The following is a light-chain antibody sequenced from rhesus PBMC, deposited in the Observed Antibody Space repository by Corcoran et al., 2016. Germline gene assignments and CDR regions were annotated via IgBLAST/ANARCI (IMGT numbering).Light chain of an antibody. CDR3: QHYYSTPYS. Sequence: DIQMTQSPSSLSASVGDRVTITCRASQGITNDLAWYPQKPGETPKLLIYEASRLQSGIPSRFSGSGSGTDFTLTISSLQSEECATYYCQHYYSTPYSFGQGTKVEIK. J-gene: IGKJ2*01. V-gene: IGKV1-25*01. CDR2: EAS. CDR1: QGITND.